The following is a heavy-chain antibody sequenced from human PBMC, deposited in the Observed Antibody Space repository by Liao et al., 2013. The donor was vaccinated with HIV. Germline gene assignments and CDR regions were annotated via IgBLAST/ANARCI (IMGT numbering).Heavy chain of an antibody. CDR3: AREGGFDYARGSYWYFDL. V-gene: IGHV4-34*01. D-gene: IGHD4-17*01. Sequence: QVQLQQWGAGLLKPSETLSLTCAVYGGSFSGYYWSWIRQPPGKGLEWIGEINHSGSTNYNPSLKSRVTISVDTSMNQFSLKVSSVTAADTAVYYCAREGGFDYARGSYWYFDLWGRGTLVTVSS. J-gene: IGHJ2*01. CDR2: INHSGST. CDR1: GGSFSGYY.